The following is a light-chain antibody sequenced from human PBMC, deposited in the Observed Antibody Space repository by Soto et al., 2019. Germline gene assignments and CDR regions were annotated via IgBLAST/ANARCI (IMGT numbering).Light chain of an antibody. J-gene: IGLJ1*01. CDR3: QSDDSSLSGYV. CDR1: SSNIGAGYD. Sequence: QSVLTQPPSVSGAPGQRVTISCTGSSSNIGAGYDVHWYQQLPGTAPRLLIYVNSNRPSWVPDRFSGSKSGTSASLAITGLQAEDEADYYCQSDDSSLSGYVFGTGTKLTVL. CDR2: VNS. V-gene: IGLV1-40*01.